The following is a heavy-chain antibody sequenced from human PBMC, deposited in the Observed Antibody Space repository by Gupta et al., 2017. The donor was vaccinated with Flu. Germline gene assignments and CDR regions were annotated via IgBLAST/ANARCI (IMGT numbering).Heavy chain of an antibody. J-gene: IGHJ6*02. D-gene: IGHD2-2*03. CDR1: VYTFTGYY. Sequence: QVQLVQSGAEVKKPGASVKVSCKASVYTFTGYYMHWVRQAPGQGLEWMGWINPNSGGTNYAQKFQGRVTMTRDTSISTAYMGLSRLRSDDTAVYYCARDYGYCSSTSCHYYYYGMDVWGQGTTVTVSS. V-gene: IGHV1-2*02. CDR2: INPNSGGT. CDR3: ARDYGYCSSTSCHYYYYGMDV.